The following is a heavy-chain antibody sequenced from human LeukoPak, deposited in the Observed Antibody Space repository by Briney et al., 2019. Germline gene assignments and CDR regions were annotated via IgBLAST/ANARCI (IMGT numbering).Heavy chain of an antibody. D-gene: IGHD2-15*01. CDR3: ARDRSHCSGGSCYDPPFQH. V-gene: IGHV3-7*03. Sequence: PGGSLRLSCAASGFTFSSYWMSWVRQAPGKGLEWVANIKQDGSEKYYVDSVKGRFTISRDNAKNSLYLQMNSLRAEDTAVYYCARDRSHCSGGSCYDPPFQHWGQGTLVTVSS. CDR1: GFTFSSYW. CDR2: IKQDGSEK. J-gene: IGHJ1*01.